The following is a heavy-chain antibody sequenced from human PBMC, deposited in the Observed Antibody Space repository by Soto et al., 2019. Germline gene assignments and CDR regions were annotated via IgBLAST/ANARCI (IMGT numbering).Heavy chain of an antibody. CDR1: GFTFSSYA. CDR2: ISGSGGST. Sequence: GGSLRLSCAASGFTFSSYAMSWVRQAPGKGLEWVSAISGSGGSTYYADSVKGRFTISRDNSKNTLYLQMNSLRAEDTAVYYCAKDPPSPYYDFWSGYYFDYWGQGTLVTVSS. J-gene: IGHJ4*02. V-gene: IGHV3-23*01. D-gene: IGHD3-3*01. CDR3: AKDPPSPYYDFWSGYYFDY.